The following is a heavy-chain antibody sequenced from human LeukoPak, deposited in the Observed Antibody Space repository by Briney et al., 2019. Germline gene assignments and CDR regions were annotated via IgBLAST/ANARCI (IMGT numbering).Heavy chain of an antibody. V-gene: IGHV4-59*01. CDR3: ARGGGSGYSYG. CDR1: GGSISTYY. D-gene: IGHD5-18*01. Sequence: SETLSLTCTVSGGSISTYYWSWIRQPPGKGLEWIGYIYYSGSTNYNPSLKSRVTISVDTSKNQFSLKLNSVTAADMAVYYCARGGGSGYSYGWGQGTLVTVSS. J-gene: IGHJ4*02. CDR2: IYYSGST.